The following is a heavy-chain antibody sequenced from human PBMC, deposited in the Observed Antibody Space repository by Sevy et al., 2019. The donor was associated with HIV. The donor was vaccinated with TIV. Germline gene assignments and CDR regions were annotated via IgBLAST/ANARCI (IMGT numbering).Heavy chain of an antibody. CDR2: IFTSGST. CDR3: ARADWGSSGVFDI. J-gene: IGHJ3*02. CDR1: GGSISSGSYY. Sequence: SETVSLTCTVSGGSISSGSYYWSWIRQPAGKGLEWIGRIFTSGSTKYNPSLKSRVTMSADTSKNQISLNLRSVTAADTAVYYCARADWGSSGVFDIWGQGTMVTVSS. D-gene: IGHD7-27*01. V-gene: IGHV4-61*02.